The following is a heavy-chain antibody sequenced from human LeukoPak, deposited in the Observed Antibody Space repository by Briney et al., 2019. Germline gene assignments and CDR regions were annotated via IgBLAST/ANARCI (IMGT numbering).Heavy chain of an antibody. CDR2: INTNTGNP. CDR1: GYTFTSCA. Sequence: ASVKVSCKASGYTFTSCAMNWVRQAPGQGLEWMGGINTNTGNPTYAQGFTGRVVFSLDTSVSTAYLQITSLQAEDTAVYYCARQGPGYCGSTSCYGVDYWGPGTLVTVSS. V-gene: IGHV7-4-1*02. D-gene: IGHD2-2*01. J-gene: IGHJ4*02. CDR3: ARQGPGYCGSTSCYGVDY.